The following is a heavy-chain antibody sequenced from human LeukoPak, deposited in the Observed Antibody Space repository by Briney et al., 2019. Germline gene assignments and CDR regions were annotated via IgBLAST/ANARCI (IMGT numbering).Heavy chain of an antibody. Sequence: ASVKVSCKASGYTFTRYGISWVRQAPGQGLQWLGWISASNGNTNYAQKFWDRVTMSTYTATGTAYLDVKSLTSDDTAVYYCARDHSNWNYAPDFWGQGTLVIVSS. CDR3: ARDHSNWNYAPDF. D-gene: IGHD1-7*01. CDR1: GYTFTRYG. J-gene: IGHJ4*02. V-gene: IGHV1-18*01. CDR2: ISASNGNT.